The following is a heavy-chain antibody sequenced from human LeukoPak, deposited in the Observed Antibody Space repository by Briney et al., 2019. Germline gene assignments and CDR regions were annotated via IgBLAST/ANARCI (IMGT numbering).Heavy chain of an antibody. V-gene: IGHV4-59*08. CDR3: ARGGISSGWSPFDY. CDR1: GGSISSYY. CDR2: IYYSGST. J-gene: IGHJ4*02. D-gene: IGHD6-19*01. Sequence: SETLSLTCTVSGGSISSYYWGWIRQPPGKGLEWIGCIYYSGSTNYNPSLKSRVTISVDTSKNQFSLKLSSVTAADTAVYYCARGGISSGWSPFDYWGQGTLVTVSS.